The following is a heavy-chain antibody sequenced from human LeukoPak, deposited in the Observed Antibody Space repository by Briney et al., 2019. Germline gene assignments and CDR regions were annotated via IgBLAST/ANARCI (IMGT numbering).Heavy chain of an antibody. D-gene: IGHD1-26*01. J-gene: IGHJ4*02. CDR2: ISSSSSCI. CDR1: GFTFSSYS. CDR3: ARGLYSGSYRVY. V-gene: IGHV3-21*01. Sequence: GGSLRLSCAASGFTFSSYSMNWVRQAPGKGLEWVSSISSSSSCIYYADSVKGRFTISRDNAKNSLYLQMNSLRAEDTAVYYCARGLYSGSYRVYWGQGTLVTVSS.